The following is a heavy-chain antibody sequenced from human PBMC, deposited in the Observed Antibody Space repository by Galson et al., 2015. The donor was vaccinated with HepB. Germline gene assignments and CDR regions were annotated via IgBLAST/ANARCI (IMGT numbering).Heavy chain of an antibody. CDR2: INPSGGST. CDR1: GYSFTSYY. CDR3: ARDFGGTHYGDYVPFYFDY. D-gene: IGHD4-17*01. Sequence: QSGAEVKKPGESLKISCKGSGYSFTSYYMHWVRQAPGQGLEWMGIINPSGGSTSYAQKFQGRVTMTRDTSTSTVYMELSSLRSEDTAVYYCARDFGGTHYGDYVPFYFDYWGQGTLVTVSS. J-gene: IGHJ4*02. V-gene: IGHV1-46*01.